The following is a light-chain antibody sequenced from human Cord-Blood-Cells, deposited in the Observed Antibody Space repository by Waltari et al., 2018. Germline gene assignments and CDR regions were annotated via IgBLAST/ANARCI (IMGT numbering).Light chain of an antibody. J-gene: IGLJ2*01. Sequence: QSALTQPASVSGSPGQSITISCTGTSSDVGGYNYVSWYQQHPGKAPKLMIYDVRNRLLGVSNRFSGSKSGNTASLTISGLQAEDEADYYCSSYTSSSTLVVFGGGTKLTVL. CDR2: DVR. CDR1: SSDVGGYNY. V-gene: IGLV2-14*01. CDR3: SSYTSSSTLVV.